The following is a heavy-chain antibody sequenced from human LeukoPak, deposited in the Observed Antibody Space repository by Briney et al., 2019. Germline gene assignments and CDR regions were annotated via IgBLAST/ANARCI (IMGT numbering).Heavy chain of an antibody. CDR2: ISGSGGST. Sequence: PGGSLRLSCAASGFTFSSYAMSWVRQAPGKGLEWVSAISGSGGSTYYADSVKGRFTISRDNSKNTLYLQMNSLRAEDTAVYYCAARTSASGDAFDIWGQGTMVTVSS. CDR3: AARTSASGDAFDI. V-gene: IGHV3-23*01. J-gene: IGHJ3*02. CDR1: GFTFSSYA.